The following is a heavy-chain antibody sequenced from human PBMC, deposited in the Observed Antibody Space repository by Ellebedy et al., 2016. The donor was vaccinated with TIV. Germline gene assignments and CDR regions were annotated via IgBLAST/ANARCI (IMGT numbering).Heavy chain of an antibody. D-gene: IGHD4-17*01. CDR3: ARRGSYGDYAVQVDNRLDF. V-gene: IGHV3-7*01. J-gene: IGHJ5*01. Sequence: GGSLRLSCAASGFSFRSYWMTLVRQAPGKGLEWVANIYQDGTIIYYADSVKGRFTISRDNAKNSLYLHLSSLKAEDTAVYFCARRGSYGDYAVQVDNRLDFWGQGTLVTVSS. CDR2: IYQDGTII. CDR1: GFSFRSYW.